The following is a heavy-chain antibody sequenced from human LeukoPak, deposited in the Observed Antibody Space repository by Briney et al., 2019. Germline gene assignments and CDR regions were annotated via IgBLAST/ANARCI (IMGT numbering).Heavy chain of an antibody. V-gene: IGHV3-11*01. J-gene: IGHJ6*02. CDR1: GFTFSDYY. CDR2: ISSSGSTI. Sequence: PGGSLRLSCAASGFTFSDYYMSWIRQAPGKGLEWVSYISSSGSTIYYADSVKGRFTISGDNAKNSLYLQMNSLRAEDTAVYYCARGPRAYYYYGMDVWGQGTTVTVSS. CDR3: ARGPRAYYYYGMDV.